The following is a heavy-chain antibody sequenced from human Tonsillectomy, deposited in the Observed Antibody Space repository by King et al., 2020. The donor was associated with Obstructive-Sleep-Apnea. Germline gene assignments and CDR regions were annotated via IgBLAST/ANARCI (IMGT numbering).Heavy chain of an antibody. D-gene: IGHD3-22*01. Sequence: VQLVESGGGLVQPGGSLRLSCAASGFTFSSYWMSWVRQAPGKGLEWVANIKQDGSEKYYVDSVKGRFTIPRDNAKNSLYLQLNSLRAEDTAVYYCARATYYYDSSGYYHLYYFDYWGQGTLVTVSS. CDR2: IKQDGSEK. CDR3: ARATYYYDSSGYYHLYYFDY. J-gene: IGHJ4*02. V-gene: IGHV3-7*03. CDR1: GFTFSSYW.